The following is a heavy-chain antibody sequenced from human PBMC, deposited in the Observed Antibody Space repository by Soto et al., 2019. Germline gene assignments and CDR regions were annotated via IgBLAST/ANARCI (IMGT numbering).Heavy chain of an antibody. V-gene: IGHV3-23*01. D-gene: IGHD3-22*01. Sequence: EVQLLESGGGFVQPGGSLRLSCAASGFTFSSYAMSWVRQAPGKGLEWVSAISGSGGSTYYADSVKGRFTMSRDNSKNTRYRQMNSLRAEDTAVYYCANLYYDSSGPRDYWGQGTLVTVSS. J-gene: IGHJ4*02. CDR1: GFTFSSYA. CDR3: ANLYYDSSGPRDY. CDR2: ISGSGGST.